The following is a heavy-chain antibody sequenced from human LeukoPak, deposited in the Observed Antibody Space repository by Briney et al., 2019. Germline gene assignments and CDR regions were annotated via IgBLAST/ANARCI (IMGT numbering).Heavy chain of an antibody. J-gene: IGHJ5*02. Sequence: GGSLRLSCAASGFTFSSYAMSWVRQAPGKGLEWVSSISVSAISGSGGSTYYADSVKGRFSISRDNSKNTLYLQMKSLRAEDTAVYYCAKNSYRSGWNHWGQGTLVTVSS. CDR1: GFTFSSYA. CDR3: AKNSYRSGWNH. CDR2: ISGSGGST. D-gene: IGHD6-19*01. V-gene: IGHV3-23*01.